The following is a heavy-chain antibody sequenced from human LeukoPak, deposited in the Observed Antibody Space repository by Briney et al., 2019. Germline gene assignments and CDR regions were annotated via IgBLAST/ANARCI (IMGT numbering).Heavy chain of an antibody. V-gene: IGHV2-70*04. Sequence: SGPTLVNPPQTLTLTCTFSGFSLSTPGMRVSWIRQPPGMALEWLARIDWDDDKYYSTSLKTRLIIPKDTSKNQVVLTMTNMDPVDTATYYCARLRCAYCGGDYFLDYWGQGALVTVSS. CDR3: ARLRCAYCGGDYFLDY. CDR2: IDWDDDK. J-gene: IGHJ4*02. CDR1: GFSLSTPGMR. D-gene: IGHD2-21*02.